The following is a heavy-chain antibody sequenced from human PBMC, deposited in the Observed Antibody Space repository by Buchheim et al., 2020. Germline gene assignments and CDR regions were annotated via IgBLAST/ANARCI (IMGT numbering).Heavy chain of an antibody. Sequence: QVQLVESGGGVVQPGRSLRLSCAASGFTFSSYGMHWVRQAPGKGLEWVAVISYDGSNKYYADSVKGRFTISRDNSKNTLYLQMNSLRAEDTAVYYCAKDWLHSSSWYLNYWGQGTL. CDR2: ISYDGSNK. CDR1: GFTFSSYG. CDR3: AKDWLHSSSWYLNY. V-gene: IGHV3-30*18. J-gene: IGHJ4*02. D-gene: IGHD6-13*01.